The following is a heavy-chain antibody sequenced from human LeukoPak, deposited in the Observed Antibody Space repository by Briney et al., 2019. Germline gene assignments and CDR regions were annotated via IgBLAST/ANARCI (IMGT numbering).Heavy chain of an antibody. Sequence: ASVKVSCKASGYTFTGYYMHWVRQAPGQGLEWMGWINPNSGGTNYAQTFQGWVTMTRDTSISTAYMELSRLTSDDTAVYYCARDSARRGNSFGSPDYWGQGTLVTVSS. CDR3: ARDSARRGNSFGSPDY. J-gene: IGHJ4*02. V-gene: IGHV1-2*04. D-gene: IGHD5-18*01. CDR2: INPNSGGT. CDR1: GYTFTGYY.